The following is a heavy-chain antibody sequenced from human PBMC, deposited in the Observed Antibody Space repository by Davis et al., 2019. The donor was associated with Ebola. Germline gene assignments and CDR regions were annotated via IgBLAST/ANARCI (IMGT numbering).Heavy chain of an antibody. CDR2: INPNGGGT. CDR3: AQDREAAAAGYYGMDV. D-gene: IGHD6-13*01. J-gene: IGHJ6*04. CDR1: GYTFTGYY. Sequence: ASVKVSCKASGYTFTGYYMHWVRQAPGQGLEWMGRINPNGGGTVYAQKFQGRVTMTRDTSISTAYMDLSRLISDDTAVYYCAQDREAAAAGYYGMDVWGKGTAVTVSS. V-gene: IGHV1-2*06.